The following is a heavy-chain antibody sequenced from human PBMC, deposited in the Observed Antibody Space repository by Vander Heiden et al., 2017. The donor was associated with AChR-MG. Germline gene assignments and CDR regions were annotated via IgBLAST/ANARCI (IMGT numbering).Heavy chain of an antibody. J-gene: IGHJ2*01. D-gene: IGHD5-12*01. V-gene: IGHV3-7*01. Sequence: EVQLVASGGGLVQPGGSLRLSCAAPGFTFSSYWMSWVRQAPGKGLEWVANIKQDGSEKYYVDSVKGRFTISRDNAKNSLYLQMNSLRAEDTAVYYCARGFGRWLQLVWYFDLWGRGTLVTVSS. CDR1: GFTFSSYW. CDR2: IKQDGSEK. CDR3: ARGFGRWLQLVWYFDL.